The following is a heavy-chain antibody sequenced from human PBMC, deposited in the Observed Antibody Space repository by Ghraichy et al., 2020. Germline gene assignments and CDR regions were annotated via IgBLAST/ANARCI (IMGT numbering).Heavy chain of an antibody. Sequence: SETLSLTCTVSGGSISSYYWSWIRQPPGKGLEWIGYIYTSGSTNYNPSLKSRVTISVDTSKNQFSLKLSSVTAADTAVYYCARRGSGWTFDYWGQGTLVTVSS. CDR3: ARRGSGWTFDY. D-gene: IGHD6-19*01. CDR1: GGSISSYY. CDR2: IYTSGST. J-gene: IGHJ4*02. V-gene: IGHV4-4*09.